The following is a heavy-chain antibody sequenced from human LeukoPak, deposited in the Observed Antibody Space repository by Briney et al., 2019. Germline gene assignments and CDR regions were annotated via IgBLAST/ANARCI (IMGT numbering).Heavy chain of an antibody. CDR2: IYYSGST. CDR3: ARXXXLWXGELGRDXYXDY. CDR1: GGSISSYY. Sequence: SETLSLTCTVSGGSISSYYWSWIRQPPGKGLEWIGYIYYSGSTNYNPSLKSRVTISVDTSKNQFSLKLSSVTAADTAVYYCARXXXLWXGELGRDXYXDYWGQXXXVTV. V-gene: IGHV4-59*01. J-gene: IGHJ4*02. D-gene: IGHD3-10*01.